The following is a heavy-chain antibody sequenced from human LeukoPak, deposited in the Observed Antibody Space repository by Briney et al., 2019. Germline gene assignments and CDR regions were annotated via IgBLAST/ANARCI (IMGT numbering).Heavy chain of an antibody. CDR1: GFTFSSYA. V-gene: IGHV3-23*01. D-gene: IGHD4-17*01. J-gene: IGHJ4*02. CDR2: ISGSGGST. Sequence: GGSLRLFCAASGFTFSSYAMSWVRQAPGKGLEWVSAISGSGGSTYYADSVKGRFTISRDNSKNTLYLQMNSLRAEDTAVYYCAKNYGDYPLFDYWGQGTLVTVSS. CDR3: AKNYGDYPLFDY.